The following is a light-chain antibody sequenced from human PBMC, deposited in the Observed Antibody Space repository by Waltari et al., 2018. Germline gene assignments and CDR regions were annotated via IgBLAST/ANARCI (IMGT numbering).Light chain of an antibody. V-gene: IGKV1-5*03. Sequence: DIQMTQSPSTLSASVGDRVTITCRASENVNTALAWYQLKPGQAPKLLIYKASNLEGWVPTRFSGSGSGTDFTLTISSLQPEDFAFYYCQHHIRYPRTFG. J-gene: IGKJ1*01. CDR3: QHHIRYPRT. CDR1: ENVNTA. CDR2: KAS.